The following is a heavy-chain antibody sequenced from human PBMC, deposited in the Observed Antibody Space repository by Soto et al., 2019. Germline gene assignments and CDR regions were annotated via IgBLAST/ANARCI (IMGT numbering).Heavy chain of an antibody. CDR3: ARDLTIGGFFDP. D-gene: IGHD3-10*01. Sequence: WETLSLTCTVSGGSITRYYWTWIRQPPGKELEWIGYIYYTGRTNCNPSLKSRLTMSVDTSRNQFSLRLSSVTAADTAVYYCARDLTIGGFFDPWGQGTLVTVSS. V-gene: IGHV4-59*01. CDR1: GGSITRYY. CDR2: IYYTGRT. J-gene: IGHJ5*02.